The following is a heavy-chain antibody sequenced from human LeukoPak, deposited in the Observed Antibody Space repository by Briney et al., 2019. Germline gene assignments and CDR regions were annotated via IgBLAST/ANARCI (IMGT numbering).Heavy chain of an antibody. CDR1: GYTFTSYY. Sequence: GASVKVSCEASGYTFTSYYMHWVRQAPGQGLEWMGIINPSGGSTSYAQKFQGRVTMTRDMSTSTVYMELSSLRSEDTAVYYCARGGGRITIFGVVIIRRGYYFDYWGQGTLVTVSS. D-gene: IGHD3-3*01. CDR3: ARGGGRITIFGVVIIRRGYYFDY. CDR2: INPSGGST. J-gene: IGHJ4*02. V-gene: IGHV1-46*01.